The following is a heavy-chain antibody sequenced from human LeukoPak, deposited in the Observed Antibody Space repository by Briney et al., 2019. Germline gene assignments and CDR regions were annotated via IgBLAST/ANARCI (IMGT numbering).Heavy chain of an antibody. CDR2: ISSSGSTI. Sequence: PGGSLRLSCAASGFTFSDYYMSWIRQAPGKGLEWVSYISSSGSTIYYADSVRGRFTISRDNAKNSLFLQMNSLRTEDTAVYYCVRDTFDGYNFFDYWGQGTLVTVSS. J-gene: IGHJ4*02. CDR3: VRDTFDGYNFFDY. CDR1: GFTFSDYY. D-gene: IGHD5-24*01. V-gene: IGHV3-11*04.